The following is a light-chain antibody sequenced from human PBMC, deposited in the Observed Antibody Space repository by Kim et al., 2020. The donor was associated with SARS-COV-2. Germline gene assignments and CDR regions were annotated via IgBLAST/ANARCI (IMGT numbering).Light chain of an antibody. CDR2: KTS. CDR3: QQYDSYPYT. Sequence: SASVGDRVTITCRASQSISSWLAWYQQKPGKAPKLLIYKTSSLESGVPSRFSGSGSGTEFTLTISSLQPDDFATYHCQQYDSYPYTFGQGPSWRS. CDR1: QSISSW. J-gene: IGKJ2*01. V-gene: IGKV1-5*03.